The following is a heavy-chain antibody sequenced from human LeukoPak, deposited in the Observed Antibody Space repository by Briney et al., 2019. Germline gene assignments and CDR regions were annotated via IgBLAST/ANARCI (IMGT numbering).Heavy chain of an antibody. CDR3: ARDIAAAGAPKPYYYYGMDV. V-gene: IGHV3-30*03. D-gene: IGHD6-13*01. CDR2: ISYDGSNK. CDR1: GFIFTAYS. J-gene: IGHJ6*02. Sequence: GGSLRLSCVASGFIFTAYSMNWVRQAPGRGLEWVAVISYDGSNKYYADSVKGRFTISRDNSKNTLYLQMNSLRAEDTAVYYCARDIAAAGAPKPYYYYGMDVWGQGTTVTVSS.